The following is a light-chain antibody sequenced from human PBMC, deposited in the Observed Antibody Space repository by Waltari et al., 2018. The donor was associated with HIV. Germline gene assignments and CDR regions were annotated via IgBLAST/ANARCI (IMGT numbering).Light chain of an antibody. J-gene: IGLJ2*01. CDR1: SSDIGAYNY. CDR3: SSYAGSNNLL. Sequence: QSALTQPPSASGSPGQSVIISCTGTSSDIGAYNYVSWYQQHPGKAPKLTISEVYERPSGVPDLFFGSKSDNTASLTVSGLQAEDEAVYYCSSYAGSNNLLFGGGTRLTVL. V-gene: IGLV2-8*01. CDR2: EVY.